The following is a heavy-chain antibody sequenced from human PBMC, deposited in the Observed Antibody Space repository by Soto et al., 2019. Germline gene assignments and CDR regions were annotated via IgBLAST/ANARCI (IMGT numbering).Heavy chain of an antibody. Sequence: QVQLQESGPGLVKPSQTLSLTCSLSGGSINSDEFYWTWIRQSPGKGLEWLGYIYSSGRTHYNPSLKSRINISLDTSNNLLSLRLNSVTAADTAVYYWARMGLHLGELSRNWFDPWGRGTLVTVSS. CDR3: ARMGLHLGELSRNWFDP. CDR2: IYSSGRT. D-gene: IGHD3-16*02. J-gene: IGHJ5*02. V-gene: IGHV4-31*03. CDR1: GGSINSDEFY.